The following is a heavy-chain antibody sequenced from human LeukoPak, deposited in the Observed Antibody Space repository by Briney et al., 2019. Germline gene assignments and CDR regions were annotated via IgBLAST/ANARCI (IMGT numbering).Heavy chain of an antibody. V-gene: IGHV3-23*01. CDR2: ITTSDGNT. CDR1: GFTFSSYT. Sequence: GGSLRLSCAASGFTFSSYTMSWVRQARGKGLEWVSTITTSDGNTYYADSVKGRFTVSRDNSKNTLFLQMNSLRAEDTAVYYCAKDGGLWVSAHWGDSWGRGTLVTVSS. CDR3: AKDGGLWVSAHWGDS. J-gene: IGHJ4*02. D-gene: IGHD7-27*01.